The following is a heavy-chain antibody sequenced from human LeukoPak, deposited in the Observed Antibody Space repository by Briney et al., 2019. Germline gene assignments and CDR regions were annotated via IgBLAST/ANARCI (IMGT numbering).Heavy chain of an antibody. Sequence: GGSLRLSCAASGFIFSDHYMDWVRQAPGKGLEWVGRTRNEANIYTTKYAASVKGRFTISRDDSKNSLYLQMNSLKTEDTAVYYCASPVGAATVRAFDIWGQGTMVTVSS. J-gene: IGHJ3*02. CDR1: GFIFSDHY. V-gene: IGHV3-72*01. D-gene: IGHD1-26*01. CDR2: TRNEANIYTT. CDR3: ASPVGAATVRAFDI.